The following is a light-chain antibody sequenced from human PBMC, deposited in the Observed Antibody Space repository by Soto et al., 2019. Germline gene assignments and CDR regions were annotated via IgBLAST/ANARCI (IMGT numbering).Light chain of an antibody. CDR1: QTISSW. CDR2: KAS. Sequence: DIQMTQSPSTLSGSVADRVTITCRASQTISSWLAWYQQKPGKAPKLLIYKASTLKSGVPSRFSGSGSGTVFTLTISSLQPDDFATYYCQHYNSYSEAFGQGTKVELK. CDR3: QHYNSYSEA. V-gene: IGKV1-5*03. J-gene: IGKJ1*01.